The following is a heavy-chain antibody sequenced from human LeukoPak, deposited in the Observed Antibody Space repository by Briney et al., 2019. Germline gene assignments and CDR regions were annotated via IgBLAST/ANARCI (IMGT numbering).Heavy chain of an antibody. CDR2: IRYDGSNK. CDR1: GFIFNSYG. V-gene: IGHV3-30*02. Sequence: PGGSLRLSCAASGFIFNSYGMHWVRQAPGKGLEWVAFIRYDGSNKYYADSVKGRFTISRDNSKNTLYLQMNSLRVEDTAVYYCATLPYYYDSRGSYYFDYWGQGTLVTVSS. J-gene: IGHJ4*02. D-gene: IGHD3-22*01. CDR3: ATLPYYYDSRGSYYFDY.